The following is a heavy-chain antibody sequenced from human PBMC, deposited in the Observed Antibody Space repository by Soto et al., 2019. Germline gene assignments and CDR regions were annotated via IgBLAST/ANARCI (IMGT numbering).Heavy chain of an antibody. Sequence: VASVKVSCKASGGTFSSYTISWVRQAPGQGLEWMGRIIPILGIANYAQKFQGRVTITADKSTSTAYMELSSLRSEDTAVYYCAREYYDSSGYFDYWGQGTLVTVSS. J-gene: IGHJ4*02. CDR3: AREYYDSSGYFDY. CDR2: IIPILGIA. D-gene: IGHD3-22*01. CDR1: GGTFSSYT. V-gene: IGHV1-69*04.